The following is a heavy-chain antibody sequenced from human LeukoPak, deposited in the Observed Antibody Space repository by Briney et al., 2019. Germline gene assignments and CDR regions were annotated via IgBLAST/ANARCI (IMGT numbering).Heavy chain of an antibody. CDR1: GFTFSSYG. CDR2: ISYDGSNK. Sequence: GGSLRLSCAASGFTFSSYGMHWVRQAPGKGLEWVAVISYDGSNKYYADSVKGPFTISRDNSKNTLYLQMNSLRAEDTAVYYCAKGEPGPLAVAGRSYYYYGMDVWGQGTTVTVSS. V-gene: IGHV3-30*18. J-gene: IGHJ6*02. D-gene: IGHD6-19*01. CDR3: AKGEPGPLAVAGRSYYYYGMDV.